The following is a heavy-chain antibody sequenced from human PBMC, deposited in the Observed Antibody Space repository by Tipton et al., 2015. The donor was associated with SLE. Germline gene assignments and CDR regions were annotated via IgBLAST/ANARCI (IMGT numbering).Heavy chain of an antibody. V-gene: IGHV4-34*01. CDR3: ARGVRYSSGQSAFDI. CDR1: GGSFSGYY. J-gene: IGHJ3*02. Sequence: TLSLTCAVYGGSFSGYYWSWIRQPPGRGLEWIGEINHSGRTNYKSSLKSRVTISVDTSKNQFSLKLSSVTAADTAVYFCARGVRYSSGQSAFDIWGQGTMVSVSS. D-gene: IGHD6-25*01. CDR2: INHSGRT.